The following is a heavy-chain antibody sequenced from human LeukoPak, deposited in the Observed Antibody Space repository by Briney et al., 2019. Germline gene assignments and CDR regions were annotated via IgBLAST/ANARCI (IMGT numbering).Heavy chain of an antibody. CDR1: GGSFSGYY. J-gene: IGHJ4*02. Sequence: SETLSLTCAVYGGSFSGYYWSWIRQPPGKGLEWIGEINHSGSTNYNPSLKRRVTISVDTSKNPFPLKQSSVTAAAAAAYYYARCLWRVFPWDYWGQGTLVTVSS. D-gene: IGHD2-21*01. CDR2: INHSGST. CDR3: ARCLWRVFPWDY. V-gene: IGHV4-34*01.